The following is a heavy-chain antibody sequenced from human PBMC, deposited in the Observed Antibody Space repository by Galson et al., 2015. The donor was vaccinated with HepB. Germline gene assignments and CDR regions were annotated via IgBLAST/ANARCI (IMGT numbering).Heavy chain of an antibody. D-gene: IGHD2-21*02. CDR1: GFTFSSYA. J-gene: IGHJ4*02. CDR2: ISGSGGST. CDR3: AKVRPYCGGDCHPRYYYFDY. Sequence: SLRLSCAASGFTFSSYAMSWVRQAPGKGLEWVSAISGSGGSTYYADSVKGRFTISRDNSKNTLYLQMNSLRAEDTAVYYCAKVRPYCGGDCHPRYYYFDYWGQGTLVTVSS. V-gene: IGHV3-23*01.